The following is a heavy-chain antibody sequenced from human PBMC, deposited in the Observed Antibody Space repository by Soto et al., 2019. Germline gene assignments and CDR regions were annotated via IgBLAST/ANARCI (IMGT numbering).Heavy chain of an antibody. Sequence: ASVKVSCKASGYTFTSYAMHWVRQAPGQRLEWMGWISAYNGNTNYAQKLQGRVTMTRDTSTSTAYMELRSLRSDDTAVYYCATQEEETIAFDYWGQGTLVTVSS. D-gene: IGHD2-21*01. V-gene: IGHV1-18*01. CDR3: ATQEEETIAFDY. CDR1: GYTFTSYA. J-gene: IGHJ4*02. CDR2: ISAYNGNT.